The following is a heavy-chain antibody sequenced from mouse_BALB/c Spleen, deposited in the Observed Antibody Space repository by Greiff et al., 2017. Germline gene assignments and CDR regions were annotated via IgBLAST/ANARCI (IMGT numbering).Heavy chain of an antibody. Sequence: EVKLMESGGGLVQPGGSLKLSCAASGFDFSRYWMSWVRQAPGKGLEWIGEINPDSSTSNYTPSLKDKFIISSDNAKNTLYLQMSKVRSEDTALYYCARPYDGYYGWYFDVWGAGTTVTVSS. V-gene: IGHV4-1*02. J-gene: IGHJ1*01. D-gene: IGHD2-3*01. CDR2: INPDSSTS. CDR3: ARPYDGYYGWYFDV. CDR1: GFDFSRYW.